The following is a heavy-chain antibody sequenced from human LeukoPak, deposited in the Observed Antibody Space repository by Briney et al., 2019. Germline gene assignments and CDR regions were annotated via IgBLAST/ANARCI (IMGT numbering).Heavy chain of an antibody. CDR2: INHSGST. V-gene: IGHV4-34*01. J-gene: IGHJ3*02. CDR1: GGSFSGYY. D-gene: IGHD3-10*01. Sequence: SETLSLTCAVYGGSFSGYYWSWIRQPPGKGLEWIGEINHSGSTNYNPSLKSRVTISEDTSKNQFSLKLSSVTAADTAVYYCARHPCYGSGSYYRRGAFDIWGQGTMVTVSS. CDR3: ARHPCYGSGSYYRRGAFDI.